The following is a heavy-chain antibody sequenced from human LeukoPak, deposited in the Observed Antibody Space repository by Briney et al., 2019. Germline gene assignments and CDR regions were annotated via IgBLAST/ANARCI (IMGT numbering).Heavy chain of an antibody. D-gene: IGHD1-1*01. J-gene: IGHJ5*02. V-gene: IGHV1-69*04. CDR2: IIPKFDLT. CDR3: TRDQNVRGVAAGMEGWFDP. CDR1: GDSFSNFV. Sequence: ASVKVSCKTSGDSFSNFVMSWVRQAPGQGLEWVSRIIPKFDLTKIAQKFEGRVTITADTSTSTVYLELSNVRSDDTALYYCTRDQNVRGVAAGMEGWFDPWGQGTLVTVSS.